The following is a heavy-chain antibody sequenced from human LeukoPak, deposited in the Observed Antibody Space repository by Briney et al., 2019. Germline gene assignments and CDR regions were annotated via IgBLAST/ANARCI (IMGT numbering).Heavy chain of an antibody. CDR2: ISGSGGST. Sequence: PGGSLRPSCAASGFTFSSYAMSWVRQAPGKGLEWVSAISGSGGSTYYADSVKGRFTISRDNSKNTLYLQMNSLRAEDTAVYYCAKSERGSGWSGAFGYFQHWGQGTLVTVSS. CDR3: AKSERGSGWSGAFGYFQH. J-gene: IGHJ1*01. D-gene: IGHD6-19*01. V-gene: IGHV3-23*01. CDR1: GFTFSSYA.